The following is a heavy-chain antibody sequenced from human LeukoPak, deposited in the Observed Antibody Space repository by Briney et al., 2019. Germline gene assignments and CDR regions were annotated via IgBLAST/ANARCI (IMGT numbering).Heavy chain of an antibody. CDR2: IKQDGSEK. CDR3: AREYDFWSGLSPPDY. D-gene: IGHD3-3*01. CDR1: GFTFSSYW. V-gene: IGHV3-7*01. Sequence: GGSLRLSCAASGFTFSSYWMSWVRQAPGKGLEWVANIKQDGSEKYYVDSVKGRFTISRDNAKNSLYLQMSSLRAEDTAVYYCAREYDFWSGLSPPDYWGQGTLVTVSS. J-gene: IGHJ4*02.